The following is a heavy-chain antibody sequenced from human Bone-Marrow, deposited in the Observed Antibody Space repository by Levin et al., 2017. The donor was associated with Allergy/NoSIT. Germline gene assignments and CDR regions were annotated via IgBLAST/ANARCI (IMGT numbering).Heavy chain of an antibody. V-gene: IGHV2-5*02. Sequence: SGPTLVKPPQTLTLTCTFSGFSLDTGSVAVGWIRQPPGKALEWLALVYGDDDKRYSPSLRSRLTISKDTSNNQVALTMTNMDPVDTATYYCAHVGVFYTVDKWGQGTLVTVSS. CDR2: VYGDDDK. CDR1: GFSLDTGSVA. J-gene: IGHJ4*02. CDR3: AHVGVFYTVDK. D-gene: IGHD3-16*01.